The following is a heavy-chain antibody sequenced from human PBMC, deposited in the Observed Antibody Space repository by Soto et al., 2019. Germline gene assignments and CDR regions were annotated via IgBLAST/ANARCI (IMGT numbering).Heavy chain of an antibody. J-gene: IGHJ4*02. Sequence: GSLRLSCAASVFTFSNYAMNWVRQAPGKGLEWVSGISGGSGDSTFYADSVKGRFTISRDNSKNTLHLQMNSLRTEDTAVYYCAKNQPSWATRAAFDYWGQGTLVTVSP. D-gene: IGHD2-2*01. CDR2: ISGGSGDST. CDR1: VFTFSNYA. CDR3: AKNQPSWATRAAFDY. V-gene: IGHV3-23*01.